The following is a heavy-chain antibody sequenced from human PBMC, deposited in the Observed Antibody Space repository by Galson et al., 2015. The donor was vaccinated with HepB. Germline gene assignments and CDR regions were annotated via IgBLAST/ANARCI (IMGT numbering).Heavy chain of an antibody. CDR1: AYSFTSYW. Sequence: QSGAEVKKPGESLKISCKGSAYSFTSYWISWVRQTPGKGLEWMGIIYPGNSDTRYSPSFQGQVTISADMSISTAHLQWSSLKASDTGLYYCARHSGFSYGKGYYYSGMDVWGQGTTVTVSS. D-gene: IGHD5-18*01. V-gene: IGHV5-51*01. J-gene: IGHJ6*02. CDR3: ARHSGFSYGKGYYYSGMDV. CDR2: IYPGNSDT.